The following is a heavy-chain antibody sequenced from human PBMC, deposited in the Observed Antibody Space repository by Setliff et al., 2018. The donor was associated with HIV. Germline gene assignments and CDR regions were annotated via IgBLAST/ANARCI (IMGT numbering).Heavy chain of an antibody. J-gene: IGHJ6*03. V-gene: IGHV1-69*05. CDR1: GYTFTSYA. D-gene: IGHD1-1*01. CDR2: IIPAFGTA. Sequence: ASVKVSCKASGYTFTSYAVSWVRQAPGQGLEWMGGIIPAFGTANYAQKFQGRVTITTDESTSTAYMELSGLRSEDTAVYFCARGSNPTGNYDFYFLDVWGKGTTVTVSS. CDR3: ARGSNPTGNYDFYFLDV.